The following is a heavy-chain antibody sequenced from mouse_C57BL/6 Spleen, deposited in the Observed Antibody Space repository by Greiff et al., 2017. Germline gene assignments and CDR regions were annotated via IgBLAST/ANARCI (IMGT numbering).Heavy chain of an antibody. V-gene: IGHV1-55*01. CDR3: ARGYDAMDY. Sequence: VQLQQPGAELVKPGASVTMSCKASGYTFTSYWITWVKQRPGQGLVWIGDIYPGSGSTNYNEKFKSKATLTVDTSSSTAYMQLSSLTSEDSAVYYCARGYDAMDYWGQGTSVTVSS. J-gene: IGHJ4*01. CDR1: GYTFTSYW. D-gene: IGHD2-10*02. CDR2: IYPGSGST.